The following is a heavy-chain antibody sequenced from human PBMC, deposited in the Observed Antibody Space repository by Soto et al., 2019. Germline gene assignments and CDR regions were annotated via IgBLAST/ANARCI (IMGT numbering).Heavy chain of an antibody. CDR2: IKRKADGGKK. CDR1: GFTFSNAW. V-gene: IGHV3-15*07. CDR3: TPLALAGFIVDY. D-gene: IGHD6-19*01. J-gene: IGHJ4*02. Sequence: GGSLRLSCAASGFTFSNAWMNWVRQAPGKGLEWVGRIKRKADGGKKDYAVTVKGRFTISRDDSKNTLYLQMNSLKTEDTAVYYCTPLALAGFIVDYWGQGTLVTVSS.